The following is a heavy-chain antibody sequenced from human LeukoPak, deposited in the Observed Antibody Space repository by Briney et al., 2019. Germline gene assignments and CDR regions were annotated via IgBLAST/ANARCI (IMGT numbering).Heavy chain of an antibody. J-gene: IGHJ6*04. CDR3: TRDLGYCSDTICPDV. Sequence: SETLSLTCTVSVGSISSYFWSWIRQPPGKGLEWIGYIYYSGITNYNPSLKSRLTISMDTSKNQFSLNLSSVTAADTAVYYCTRDLGYCSDTICPDVWGKGTTVTVSS. D-gene: IGHD2-2*01. CDR2: IYYSGIT. CDR1: VGSISSYF. V-gene: IGHV4-59*01.